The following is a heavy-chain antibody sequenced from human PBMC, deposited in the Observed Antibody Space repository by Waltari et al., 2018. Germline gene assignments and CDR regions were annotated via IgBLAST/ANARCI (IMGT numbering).Heavy chain of an antibody. CDR3: ARDNCSGGSCYSHYYGMDV. CDR1: GGTFSSYA. CDR2: IIPIFGTA. J-gene: IGHJ6*02. D-gene: IGHD2-15*01. Sequence: QVQLVQSGAEVKKPGSSVKVSCKASGGTFSSYAISWVRQAPGQGLEWMGGIIPIFGTANYAQEFQGRVTITADESTSTAYMELSSLRSEDTAVYYCARDNCSGGSCYSHYYGMDVWGQGTTVTVSS. V-gene: IGHV1-69*01.